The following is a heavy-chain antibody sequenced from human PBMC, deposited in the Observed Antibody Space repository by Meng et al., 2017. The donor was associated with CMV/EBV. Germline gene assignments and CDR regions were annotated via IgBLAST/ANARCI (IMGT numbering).Heavy chain of an antibody. J-gene: IGHJ6*02. Sequence: SVKVSCKASGGTFSSYAISWVRQAPGQGLEWMGGIIPILGIANYAQKFQGRVTITADKSTSTAYMELSSLRSEDTAVYYCARRVDIVVVPATMYYYYGMDVWGQGTTVTVS. CDR1: GGTFSSYA. D-gene: IGHD2-2*03. CDR2: IIPILGIA. V-gene: IGHV1-69*10. CDR3: ARRVDIVVVPATMYYYYGMDV.